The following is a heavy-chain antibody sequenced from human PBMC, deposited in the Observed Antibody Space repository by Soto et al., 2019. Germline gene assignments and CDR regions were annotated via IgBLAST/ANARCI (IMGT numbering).Heavy chain of an antibody. J-gene: IGHJ4*02. V-gene: IGHV1-69*01. CDR2: IIPIFGTA. D-gene: IGHD1-26*01. CDR3: ALDGPRVVDRVGIPQYYFDY. CDR1: GGTFSSYA. Sequence: QVQLVQSGAEVKKPGSSVKVSCKASGGTFSSYAISWVRQAPGQGLAWMGGIIPIFGTANYAQKFQGRVTITADESASTAYMELRSLRSEDTAVYYCALDGPRVVDRVGIPQYYFDYWGQGTLVTVSS.